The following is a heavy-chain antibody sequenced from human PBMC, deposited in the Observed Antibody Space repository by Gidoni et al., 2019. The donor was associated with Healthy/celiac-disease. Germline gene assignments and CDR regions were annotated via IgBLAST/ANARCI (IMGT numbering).Heavy chain of an antibody. J-gene: IGHJ3*02. Sequence: VQLLESGGGLVQPGGSLRLSCAASGFTFRSHAMIWVPQAPGKGLEWFSAISGSGGSTYYADFVKGRFTITRDNSKSTLYLQMNSLRAEDTAVYYCAKDRGRFIFGVAEDAFDIWGQGTMVTVSS. CDR3: AKDRGRFIFGVAEDAFDI. CDR2: ISGSGGST. CDR1: GFTFRSHA. V-gene: IGHV3-23*01. D-gene: IGHD3-3*01.